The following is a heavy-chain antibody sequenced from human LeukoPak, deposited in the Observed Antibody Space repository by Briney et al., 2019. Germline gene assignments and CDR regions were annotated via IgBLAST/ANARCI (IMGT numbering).Heavy chain of an antibody. CDR3: VRDLGVDTSMIFFDF. CDR1: GYTFTDFG. V-gene: IGHV1-18*01. D-gene: IGHD5-18*01. J-gene: IGHJ4*02. CDR2: ISAYNGNT. Sequence: ASVTVSCKASGYTFTDFGVSWVRHAPGQGLEWMGWISAYNGNTNYVQKFQGRVTMTTDISTSTAYMELRSLRSDDTAVFYCVRDLGVDTSMIFFDFWGQGTRVTVSS.